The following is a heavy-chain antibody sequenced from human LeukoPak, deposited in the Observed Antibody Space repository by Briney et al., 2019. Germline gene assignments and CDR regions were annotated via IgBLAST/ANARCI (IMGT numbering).Heavy chain of an antibody. CDR2: ISSSSSYI. V-gene: IGHV3-21*01. CDR3: ARARWYNWNDGYAFDI. D-gene: IGHD1-20*01. CDR1: GFTFSSYS. J-gene: IGHJ3*02. Sequence: GGSLRLSCAASGFTFSSYSMNWVRQAPGKGLEWVSSISSSSSYIYYADSVKGRFTISRDNAKNSLYLQMNSLRAEDTAVYYCARARWYNWNDGYAFDIWGQGTMVTVSS.